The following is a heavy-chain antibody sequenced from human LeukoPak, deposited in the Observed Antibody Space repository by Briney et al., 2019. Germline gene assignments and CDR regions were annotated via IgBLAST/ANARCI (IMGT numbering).Heavy chain of an antibody. CDR2: INPNSGGT. D-gene: IGHD3-22*01. V-gene: IGHV1-2*02. CDR1: GYTFTGYY. Sequence: GASVKVSCKASGYTFTGYYMHWVRQAPGQGLEWMGWINPNSGGTNYAQKFQGRVTMTRDTSISTAYMELSSLRSEDTAVYYCARDSHYYDSSGSYWGQGTLVTVSS. CDR3: ARDSHYYDSSGSY. J-gene: IGHJ4*02.